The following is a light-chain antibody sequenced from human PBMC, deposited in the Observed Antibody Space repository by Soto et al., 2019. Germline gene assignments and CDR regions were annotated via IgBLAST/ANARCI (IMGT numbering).Light chain of an antibody. Sequence: DIQLTQSPSFLSASVGDRVTITCRASQGISPYLAWYQQIPGRAPKLLIHTASTLQAGVPSRFSGSGSGTEFTLTINSLQPEDFASYYCQQRLDYPITCGQGTRLEI. J-gene: IGKJ5*01. V-gene: IGKV1-9*01. CDR3: QQRLDYPIT. CDR2: TAS. CDR1: QGISPY.